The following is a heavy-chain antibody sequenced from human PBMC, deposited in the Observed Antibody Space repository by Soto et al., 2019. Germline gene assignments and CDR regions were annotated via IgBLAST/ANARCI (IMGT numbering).Heavy chain of an antibody. CDR1: GFTFSSYE. Sequence: PGGSLRLSCAASGFTFSSYEMNWVRQAPGKGLEWVSYISSSGSTIYYADSVKGRFTTSRDNAKNSLYLQMNSLRAEDTAVYYCARDRYCSSTSCYDNWFDPWGQGTLVTVSS. D-gene: IGHD2-2*01. J-gene: IGHJ5*02. V-gene: IGHV3-48*03. CDR3: ARDRYCSSTSCYDNWFDP. CDR2: ISSSGSTI.